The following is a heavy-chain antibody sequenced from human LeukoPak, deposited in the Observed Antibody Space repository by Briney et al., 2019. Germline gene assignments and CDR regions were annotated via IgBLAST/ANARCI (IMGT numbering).Heavy chain of an antibody. CDR2: INPGGGRT. V-gene: IGHV1-46*01. J-gene: IGHJ4*02. CDR3: ARVASPARRGRTLVAAAATPFDY. CDR1: GYTFTDYY. D-gene: IGHD2-15*01. Sequence: GASVKVSCKASGYTFTDYYVHWVRRAPGLGLEWMGVINPGGGRTTYAQKFQDRVNMTRDTSTSTVYMELSGLTSADTAVYFCARVASPARRGRTLVAAAATPFDYWGQGTLATVSS.